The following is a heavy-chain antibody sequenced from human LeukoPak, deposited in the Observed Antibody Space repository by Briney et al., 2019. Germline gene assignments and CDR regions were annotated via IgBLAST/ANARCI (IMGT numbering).Heavy chain of an antibody. J-gene: IGHJ4*02. Sequence: GGSLRLSCSASGFTFSNYWMSWVRQAPGKGLEWVANIKQDESEKYYVDSVKGRFTISRDNAKSSLYLQMNSLRAEDTAVYYCARGLKRSRSGYQTFGGWGRGTLVTVSS. CDR3: ARGLKRSRSGYQTFGG. CDR2: IKQDESEK. D-gene: IGHD6-25*01. CDR1: GFTFSNYW. V-gene: IGHV3-7*01.